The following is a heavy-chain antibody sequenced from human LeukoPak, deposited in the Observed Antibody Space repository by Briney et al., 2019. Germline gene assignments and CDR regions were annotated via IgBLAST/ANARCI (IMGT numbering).Heavy chain of an antibody. CDR2: INCNSGGT. Sequence: ASVKVSCKASGYTFTDYYMHWVRQAPGQGLEWMGWINCNSGGTNYAQKFQGRVTLTRDTSISTAYMELSRLRSDDTAVYYCARGYCSGGSCYSYYYYNYMDVWGKGTTVTVSS. CDR1: GYTFTDYY. J-gene: IGHJ6*03. CDR3: ARGYCSGGSCYSYYYYNYMDV. D-gene: IGHD2-15*01. V-gene: IGHV1-2*02.